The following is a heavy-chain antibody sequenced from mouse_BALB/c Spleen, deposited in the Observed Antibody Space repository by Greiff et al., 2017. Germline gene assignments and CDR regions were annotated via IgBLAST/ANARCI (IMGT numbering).Heavy chain of an antibody. J-gene: IGHJ2*01. CDR3: ARKDDDYYFDY. V-gene: IGHV1-63*01. D-gene: IGHD2-3*01. CDR2: IYPGSGNT. CDR1: GYAFTNYW. Sequence: VQRVESGAELVRPGTSVKISCKASGYAFTNYWLGWVKQRPGHGLEWIGDIYPGSGNTYYNEKFKGKATLTADKSSSTAYMQLSSLTSEDSAVYFCARKDDDYYFDYWGQGTTLTVSS.